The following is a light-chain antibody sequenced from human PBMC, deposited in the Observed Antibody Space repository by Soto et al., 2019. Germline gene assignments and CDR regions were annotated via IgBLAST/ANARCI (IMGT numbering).Light chain of an antibody. CDR3: SSYTNNSPYV. CDR1: SSDVGGYNY. J-gene: IGLJ1*01. Sequence: QSALTQPASVSGSPGQSITISCTGTSSDVGGYNYVSWYQQHPGKAPNLMIFEVSNRPSGISIRFSGSKSGNTASLAISGLQTEDEADYYCSSYTNNSPYVFGTGTKVTAL. CDR2: EVS. V-gene: IGLV2-14*01.